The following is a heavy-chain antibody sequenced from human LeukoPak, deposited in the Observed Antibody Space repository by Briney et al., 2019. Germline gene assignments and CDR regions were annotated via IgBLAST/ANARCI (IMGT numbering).Heavy chain of an antibody. J-gene: IGHJ4*02. Sequence: GGSLRLSCAASGFTFSKYPMHWVRQAPGKGLGWVAVISYDVGSNTYYADSVKGRFTISRDNSKNTLYLQMNSLRAEDTAVYYCARLNLGYGYFLEATKRDYWGQGTLVTVSS. D-gene: IGHD5-18*01. CDR3: ARLNLGYGYFLEATKRDY. CDR1: GFTFSKYP. CDR2: ISYDVGSNT. V-gene: IGHV3-30-3*01.